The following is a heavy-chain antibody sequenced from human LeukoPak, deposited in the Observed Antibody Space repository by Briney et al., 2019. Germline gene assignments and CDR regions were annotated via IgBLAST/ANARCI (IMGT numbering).Heavy chain of an antibody. CDR2: ISSDGSNK. D-gene: IGHD4-17*01. Sequence: GGSLRLSCAASGFIFSSYGFHWVRQAPGKGLEWVAGISSDGSNKQYTDSVKGRFTISRDNSKNTLYLQMNSLRPEDTAVYYCARVMGTTIDDWGQGTQVTVSS. CDR3: ARVMGTTIDD. V-gene: IGHV3-30*03. CDR1: GFIFSSYG. J-gene: IGHJ4*02.